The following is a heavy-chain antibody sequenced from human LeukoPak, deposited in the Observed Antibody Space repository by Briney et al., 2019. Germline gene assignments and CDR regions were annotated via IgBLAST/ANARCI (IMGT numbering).Heavy chain of an antibody. CDR1: GGTFSSYA. CDR3: ARDSGGIAPIDY. J-gene: IGHJ4*02. V-gene: IGHV1-69*01. D-gene: IGHD6-13*01. Sequence: ASVKVSCKASGGTFSSYAISWVRQAPGQGLEWMGGIIPIFGTANYAQKFQGRVTITADESTSTAYMELSSLRSEDTAVYYCARDSGGIAPIDYWGQGTLVTVSS. CDR2: IIPIFGTA.